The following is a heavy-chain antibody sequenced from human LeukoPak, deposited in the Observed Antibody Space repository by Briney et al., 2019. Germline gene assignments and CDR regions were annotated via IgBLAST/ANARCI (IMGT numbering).Heavy chain of an antibody. CDR3: ASSGYHDY. D-gene: IGHD3-22*01. Sequence: SETLSLTCAVSGGSISSGGYSWSWIRQPPGKGLEWIGYIYHSGSTYYNPPLKSRVTISVDRSKNQFSLKLSSVTAADTAVYYCASSGYHDYWGQGTLVTVSS. CDR2: IYHSGST. V-gene: IGHV4-30-2*01. CDR1: GGSISSGGYS. J-gene: IGHJ4*02.